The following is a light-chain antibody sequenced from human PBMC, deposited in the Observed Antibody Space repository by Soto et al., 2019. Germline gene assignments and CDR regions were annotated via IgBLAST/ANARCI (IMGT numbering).Light chain of an antibody. CDR2: DAS. Sequence: EIVLTQSPATLSLSPGERATLSCRASQSVSNYLAWYQQKPGQAPRLLIYDASNRATGIPARFSGSGSATDFTLTISSLEPEDFATYYCQHTYSTPPTFGQGTKLEIK. J-gene: IGKJ2*01. CDR3: QHTYSTPPT. CDR1: QSVSNY. V-gene: IGKV3-11*01.